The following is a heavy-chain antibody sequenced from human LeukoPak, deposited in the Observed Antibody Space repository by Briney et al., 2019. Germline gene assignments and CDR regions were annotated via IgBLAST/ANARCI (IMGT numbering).Heavy chain of an antibody. J-gene: IGHJ6*02. D-gene: IGHD3-10*01. CDR3: TTPDLLWFREDV. CDR2: IKSRTDGGTT. CDR1: GFTFSNAW. V-gene: IGHV3-15*01. Sequence: GGSLRLSCAASGFTFSNAWMGWVRQAPGKGLEWVGRIKSRTDGGTTDYAAPVKGRFTISRDDSKNTLYLQMNSLKTKDTAVYYCTTPDLLWFREDVWGQGTTVTVSS.